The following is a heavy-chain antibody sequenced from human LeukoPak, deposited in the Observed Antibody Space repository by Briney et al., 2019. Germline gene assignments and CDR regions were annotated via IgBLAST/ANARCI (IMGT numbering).Heavy chain of an antibody. V-gene: IGHV3-48*01. Sequence: GGSLRLSCAASGFTFSGYSMNWVRQAPGTGLEWVSYISSSSSTIYYADSVRGRFTISRDNAKNSLYLQMNSLRAEDTAVYYCARGGGTWAAEYFQHWGQGTLVTVSS. CDR3: ARGGGTWAAEYFQH. CDR2: ISSSSSTI. J-gene: IGHJ1*01. D-gene: IGHD2-15*01. CDR1: GFTFSGYS.